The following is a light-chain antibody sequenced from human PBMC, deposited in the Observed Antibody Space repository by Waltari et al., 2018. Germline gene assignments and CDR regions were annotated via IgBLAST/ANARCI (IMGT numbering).Light chain of an antibody. CDR3: QSYDNILSGGV. J-gene: IGLJ2*01. V-gene: IGLV1-40*01. Sequence: QSVLTQPPSVSGAPGQRVTIYCTGSISNIGAGYDVHWYQQLPGTAPKLLIYGNNNRPSGVPDRFSGSKSGTSASPAITGLQSDDEADYYCQSYDNILSGGVFGGGTKLTVL. CDR2: GNN. CDR1: ISNIGAGYD.